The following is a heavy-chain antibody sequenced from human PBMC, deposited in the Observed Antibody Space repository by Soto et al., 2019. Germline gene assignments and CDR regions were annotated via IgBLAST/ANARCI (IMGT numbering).Heavy chain of an antibody. V-gene: IGHV1-18*01. CDR2: ISAYNGNT. J-gene: IGHJ6*03. CDR1: GYTFTSYG. CDR3: ARDLPLYSGYDVGYYYYYMDV. D-gene: IGHD5-12*01. Sequence: ASVKVSCKASGYTFTSYGISWVRQAPGQGLEWMGWISAYNGNTNYAQKLQGRVTMTTDTSTSTAYMELRSLRSDDTAVYYCARDLPLYSGYDVGYYYYYMDVWGKGTTVTV.